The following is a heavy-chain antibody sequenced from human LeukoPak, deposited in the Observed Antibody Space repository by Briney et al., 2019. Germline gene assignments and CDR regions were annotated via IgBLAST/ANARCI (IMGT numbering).Heavy chain of an antibody. CDR3: ARDVHGDYGSGWFDP. D-gene: IGHD4-17*01. J-gene: IGHJ5*02. CDR2: IMPLFGTA. Sequence: SVNVSCKTSGGTFNNSAISWVRQAPRQGLEWLGGIMPLFGTAGYAQKFQGRVTITKDESTRTVYLELTSLTSDDTAVYYCARDVHGDYGSGWFDPWGQGTLVSVSS. CDR1: GGTFNNSA. V-gene: IGHV1-69*05.